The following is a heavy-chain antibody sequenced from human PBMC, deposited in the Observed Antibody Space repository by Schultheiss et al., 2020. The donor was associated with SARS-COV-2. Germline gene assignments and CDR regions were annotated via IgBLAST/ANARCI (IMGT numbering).Heavy chain of an antibody. CDR1: GGTFSSYA. Sequence: ASVKVSCKASGGTFSSYAISWVRQAPGQGLEWMGGINPNSGVTDYPQKFQGRVTLTSDSSINTAYMQLSRLTSDDTATYYCTRDHNRNNFFAMDVWGQGTTVTVSS. CDR3: TRDHNRNNFFAMDV. J-gene: IGHJ6*02. D-gene: IGHD1-14*01. CDR2: INPNSGVT. V-gene: IGHV1-2*02.